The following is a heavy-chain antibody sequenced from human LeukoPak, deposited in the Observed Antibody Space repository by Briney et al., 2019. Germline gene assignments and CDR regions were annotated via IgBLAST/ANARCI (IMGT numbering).Heavy chain of an antibody. CDR1: GGSMNDYY. V-gene: IGHV4-59*01. J-gene: IGHJ5*02. CDR2: MYYSGGT. Sequence: SETLSLTCTVSGGSMNDYYWSWIRQPPGKGLEWIGYMYYSGGTNYNPSLKSRVSISIDTSKNQFSLRLSSVTAADTAVYYCARDRYCIGGICYSGRFDPWGRGTLVTVSS. CDR3: ARDRYCIGGICYSGRFDP. D-gene: IGHD2-15*01.